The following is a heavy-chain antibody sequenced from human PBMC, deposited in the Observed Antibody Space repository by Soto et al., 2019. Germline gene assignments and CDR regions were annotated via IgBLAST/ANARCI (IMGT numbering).Heavy chain of an antibody. J-gene: IGHJ4*02. Sequence: SLRLSCAASGFTFSSYAMSWVRQAPGKGLEWVSAISGSGGSTSYADSVKGRFTISRDNSKNTLYLQMNSLRDDDTAVYYCARGSSNWAYYFDFWGQGTLVTVSS. CDR2: ISGSGGST. CDR1: GFTFSSYA. D-gene: IGHD6-13*01. CDR3: ARGSSNWAYYFDF. V-gene: IGHV3-23*01.